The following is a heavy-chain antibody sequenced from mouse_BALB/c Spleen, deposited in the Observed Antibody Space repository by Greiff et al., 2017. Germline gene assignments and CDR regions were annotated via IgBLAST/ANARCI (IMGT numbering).Heavy chain of an antibody. Sequence: EVMLVESGGGLVQPGGSLKLSCAASGFTFSSYTMSWVRQTPEKRLEWVAYISNGGGSTYYPDTVKGRFTISRDNAKNTLYLQMSSLKSEDTAMYYCARHRYGSSPRYWYFDVWGTGTTVTVSS. D-gene: IGHD1-1*01. CDR2: ISNGGGST. CDR3: ARHRYGSSPRYWYFDV. CDR1: GFTFSSYT. J-gene: IGHJ1*03. V-gene: IGHV5-12-2*01.